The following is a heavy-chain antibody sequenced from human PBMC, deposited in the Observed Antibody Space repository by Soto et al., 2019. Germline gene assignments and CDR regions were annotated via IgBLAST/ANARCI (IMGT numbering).Heavy chain of an antibody. CDR3: AKDQYCGGDCYPGGVDY. CDR2: ISWNSGSI. V-gene: IGHV3-9*01. CDR1: GFTFDDYA. D-gene: IGHD2-21*01. J-gene: IGHJ4*02. Sequence: DVQLVESGGGLVQPGRSLRLSCAASGFTFDDYAMHWVRQAPGKGLAWVSGISWNSGSIGYADSVKGRFTISRDNAKNSLYLQMNSLRAEDTALYYCAKDQYCGGDCYPGGVDYWGQGTLVTVSS.